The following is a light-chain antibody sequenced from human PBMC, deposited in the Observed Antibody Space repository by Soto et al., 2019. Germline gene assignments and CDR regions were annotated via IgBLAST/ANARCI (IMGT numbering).Light chain of an antibody. J-gene: IGKJ1*01. CDR3: QHHSNWPRWT. V-gene: IGKV3-15*01. Sequence: EIVMTQSPVTLSVSPFERVTISFLSSQSVSSNLALYQQKPGQAPRLLIYGASTRATGIPARFSGSGSGTEFTLTIRSLQSEDFAVYFCQHHSNWPRWTFGQGTKVDIK. CDR1: QSVSSN. CDR2: GAS.